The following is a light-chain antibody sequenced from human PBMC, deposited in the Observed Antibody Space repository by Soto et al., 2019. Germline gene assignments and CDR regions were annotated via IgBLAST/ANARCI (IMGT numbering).Light chain of an antibody. J-gene: IGKJ4*01. V-gene: IGKV2-28*01. CDR3: MQALQIALT. CDR2: LGS. CDR1: QSLLHSNGYNY. Sequence: DIVMTQSPLSLPVTPGEPASISCRSSQSLLHSNGYNYLDWYLQKPGQSPQLLIYLGSNRASGVPDRFSGSGSGTGFTLKISRVGAEDVGVYYCMQALQIALTFGGGTKVEMK.